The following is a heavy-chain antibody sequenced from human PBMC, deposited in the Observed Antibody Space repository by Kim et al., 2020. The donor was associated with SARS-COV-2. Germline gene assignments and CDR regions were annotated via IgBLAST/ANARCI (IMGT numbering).Heavy chain of an antibody. CDR3: VNIDYDILTGYSSYYFDY. Sequence: ASVKVSCKVSGYTLTELSMHWVRQAPGKGLEWMGGFDPEDGETIYAQKFQGRVTMTEDTSTDTAYMELSSLRSEDTAVYYCVNIDYDILTGYSSYYFDYWGQGTLVTVSS. V-gene: IGHV1-24*01. J-gene: IGHJ4*02. D-gene: IGHD3-9*01. CDR1: GYTLTELS. CDR2: FDPEDGET.